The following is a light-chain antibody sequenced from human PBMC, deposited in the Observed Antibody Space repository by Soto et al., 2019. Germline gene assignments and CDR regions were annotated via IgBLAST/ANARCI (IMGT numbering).Light chain of an antibody. CDR1: SSDVGIYNY. CDR2: EVT. V-gene: IGLV2-14*01. CDR3: SSYTTSSTRV. Sequence: QSALTQPASVSGSPGQSIAISCTGSSSDVGIYNYVSWYQQHPVKVPKRIIYEVTSRPSGVSNRFSGSKSGNTASLTISGLQAEDEADYDCSSYTTSSTRVFGTGTKVTVL. J-gene: IGLJ1*01.